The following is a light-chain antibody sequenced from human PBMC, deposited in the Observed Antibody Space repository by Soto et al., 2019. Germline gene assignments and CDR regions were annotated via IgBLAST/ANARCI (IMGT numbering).Light chain of an antibody. J-gene: IGKJ4*01. V-gene: IGKV3-20*01. Sequence: NVCPHSQNTLPLSPAERAPLSCRVRESVSSIYVAWYQQKPGQAPTLLIYGASTRATGIPDRFSASGSGTDFTLTISRLESEDSAVYYCQHYGSSPGLTFGGGTNVDVK. CDR3: QHYGSSPGLT. CDR1: ESVSSIY. CDR2: GAS.